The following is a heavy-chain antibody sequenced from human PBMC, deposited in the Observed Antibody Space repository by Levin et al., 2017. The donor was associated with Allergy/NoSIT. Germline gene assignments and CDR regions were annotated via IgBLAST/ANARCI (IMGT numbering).Heavy chain of an antibody. CDR1: GFTFSNAW. J-gene: IGHJ4*02. D-gene: IGHD3-10*01. CDR3: TTDSTMVRGVIIINFDY. CDR2: IKSKTDGGTT. V-gene: IGHV3-15*01. Sequence: LSLTCAASGFTFSNAWMSWVRQAPGKGLEWVGRIKSKTDGGTTDYAAPVKGRFTISRDDSKNTLYLQMNSLKTEDTAVYYCTTDSTMVRGVIIINFDYWGQGTLVTVSA.